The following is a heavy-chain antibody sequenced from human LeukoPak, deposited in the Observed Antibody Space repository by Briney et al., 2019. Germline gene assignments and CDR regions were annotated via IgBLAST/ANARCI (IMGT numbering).Heavy chain of an antibody. Sequence: GGSLRLSCAASGFTFSSYWMTWVRQAPGKGLEWVANIKQDGSETYYVDSVKGRFTISRDNSKNTLYLQMNSLRAEDTAVYYCARGSGGFWSGEYYFDYWGQGTLVTVSS. J-gene: IGHJ4*02. D-gene: IGHD3-3*01. V-gene: IGHV3-7*01. CDR2: IKQDGSET. CDR3: ARGSGGFWSGEYYFDY. CDR1: GFTFSSYW.